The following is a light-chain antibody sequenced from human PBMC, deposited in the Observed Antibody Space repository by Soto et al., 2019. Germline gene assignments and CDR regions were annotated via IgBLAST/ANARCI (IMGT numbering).Light chain of an antibody. V-gene: IGLV2-11*01. CDR1: PSDVGGYDY. CDR2: DVS. CDR3: CSYAGDFYV. Sequence: QSLLTQHPSLSGSPGQTVAISCARTPSDVGGYDYVSWHQQHPGKAPELIILDVSKRPSGVPDRFSGSKSGNTASLTITGLQAEDEADYFCCSYAGDFYVFGSGTKVTVL. J-gene: IGLJ1*01.